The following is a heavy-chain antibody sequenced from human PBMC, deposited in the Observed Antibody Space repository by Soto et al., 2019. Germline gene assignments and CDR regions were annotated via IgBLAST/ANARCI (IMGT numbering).Heavy chain of an antibody. CDR2: IIPLLGIA. J-gene: IGHJ4*02. CDR3: ARHYGDYNGGY. CDR1: GGTFSSYT. V-gene: IGHV1-69*02. D-gene: IGHD4-17*01. Sequence: QVQLVQSGAEVKKPGSSVKVSCKASGGTFSSYTINWVRQAPGQGLEWMGRIIPLLGIANYAQKFQGRVTITADKSTGTAYMELSSLRSEDTAVYFCARHYGDYNGGYWGQGTLVTVSS.